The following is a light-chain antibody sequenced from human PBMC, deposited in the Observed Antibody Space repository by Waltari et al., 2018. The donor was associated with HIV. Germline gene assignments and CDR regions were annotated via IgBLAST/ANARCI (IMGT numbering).Light chain of an antibody. Sequence: AATGQKIIISCSGSTSNIGNNYVSWYQHLPGTAPKVLIYDNYKRPSGIPDRFSGSKSGTSATLAITGLQTGDEADYYCATWDSSLSAVVFGGGTKVTVL. CDR1: TSNIGNNY. CDR2: DNY. J-gene: IGLJ2*01. CDR3: ATWDSSLSAVV. V-gene: IGLV1-51*01.